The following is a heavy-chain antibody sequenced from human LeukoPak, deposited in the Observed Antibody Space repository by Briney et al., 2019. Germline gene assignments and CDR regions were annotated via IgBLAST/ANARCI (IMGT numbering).Heavy chain of an antibody. J-gene: IGHJ6*02. D-gene: IGHD3-10*01. CDR3: AKDKGAGFGGMDV. V-gene: IGHV3-23*01. CDR1: GFTFGSYA. Sequence: GGSLRLSCAASGFTFGSYAMSWVRQAPGKGLEWVSAISGSGGSTYYADSVKGRFTISRDNSKNTLYLQMNSLRAEDTAVYYCAKDKGAGFGGMDVWGQGTTVTVSS. CDR2: ISGSGGST.